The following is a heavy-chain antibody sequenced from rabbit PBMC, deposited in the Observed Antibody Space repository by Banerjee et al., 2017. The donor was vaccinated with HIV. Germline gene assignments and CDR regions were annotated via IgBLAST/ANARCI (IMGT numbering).Heavy chain of an antibody. V-gene: IGHV1S47*01. CDR1: GIDFSSNA. D-gene: IGHD6-1*01. CDR3: ARGNGGVAGYAYAMDYDL. CDR2: IYTGDGST. Sequence: QQQLEESGGGLVKPGGTLTLTCKASGIDFSSNAMCWVRQAPGERPEWIACIYTGDGSTDYASWVNGRFSISRSTSLNTVDLKMTSLTAADTATYFCARGNGGVAGYAYAMDYDLWGQGTLVTVS. J-gene: IGHJ3*01.